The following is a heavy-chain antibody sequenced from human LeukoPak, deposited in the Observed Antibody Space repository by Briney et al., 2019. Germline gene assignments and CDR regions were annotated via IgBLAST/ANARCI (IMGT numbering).Heavy chain of an antibody. V-gene: IGHV3-15*01. CDR3: TTDLREVSTTQGIAL. CDR1: GFTFSNAW. D-gene: IGHD3-16*02. J-gene: IGHJ2*01. CDR2: IKSKPDGGTT. Sequence: GGSLRLSCAASGFTFSNAWMSWVRQAPGKGLEWVGRIKSKPDGGTTDYAAPVEGRFTISRDDSKNTLFLQMNSLKTEDTAVYYCTTDLREVSTTQGIALWGRGTLVIVSS.